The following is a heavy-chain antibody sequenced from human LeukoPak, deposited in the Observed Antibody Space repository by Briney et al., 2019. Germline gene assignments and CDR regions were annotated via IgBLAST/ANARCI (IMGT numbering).Heavy chain of an antibody. V-gene: IGHV3-53*01. J-gene: IGHJ4*02. CDR3: GGSGSYYTPSYY. CDR1: DFTVSDNY. D-gene: IGHD3-10*01. Sequence: GGSLRLSCATSDFTVSDNYMSWVRQAPGRGLEWVSVISDGGVTYYADSVKGRLTISRDDSNDTLYLQMNSLRPEDTAVYYCGGSGSYYTPSYYWGQGTLVTVSS. CDR2: ISDGGVT.